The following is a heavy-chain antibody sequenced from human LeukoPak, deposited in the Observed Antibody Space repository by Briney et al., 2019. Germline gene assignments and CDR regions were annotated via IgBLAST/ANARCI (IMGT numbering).Heavy chain of an antibody. V-gene: IGHV3-74*01. CDR3: ASGTGYYPSDY. D-gene: IGHD3/OR15-3a*01. J-gene: IGHJ4*02. Sequence: GGSLRLSCAASGFTFGSYLMHWVRQAPGKGLVWVSRINSDGSSTSYADSVKGRFTISRDNANNTLYLQMNSLRAEDTAVYYCASGTGYYPSDYWGLGTLVTVSS. CDR2: INSDGSST. CDR1: GFTFGSYL.